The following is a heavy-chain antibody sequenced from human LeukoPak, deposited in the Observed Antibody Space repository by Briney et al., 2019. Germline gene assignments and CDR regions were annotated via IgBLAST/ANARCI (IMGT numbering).Heavy chain of an antibody. CDR1: GFTFSGYW. D-gene: IGHD3-10*01. CDR3: ARGILYGSGTHYAPYDY. V-gene: IGHV3-74*01. J-gene: IGHJ4*02. CDR2: INSDGSST. Sequence: ESGGSLRLSCVVSGFTFSGYWMRWVRQAPGKGLVWVSRINSDGSSTSYAESVKGRFTISRDNANNTLHLQMNDLRAEDTAVYYCARGILYGSGTHYAPYDYWGRGTLVTVSS.